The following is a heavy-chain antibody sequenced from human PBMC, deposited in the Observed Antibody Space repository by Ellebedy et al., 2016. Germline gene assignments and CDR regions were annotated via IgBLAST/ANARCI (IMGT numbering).Heavy chain of an antibody. CDR2: IKQDGSEK. Sequence: GESLKISCAASGFTFSSYWMSWVRLAPGKGLEWVANIKQDGSEKYYVDSVKGRFTISRDNAKNSLSLQMNSLRAEDTAVYYCARGALAGTSRFDYWGQGTLVTVSS. CDR1: GFTFSSYW. V-gene: IGHV3-7*02. CDR3: ARGALAGTSRFDY. J-gene: IGHJ4*02. D-gene: IGHD6-19*01.